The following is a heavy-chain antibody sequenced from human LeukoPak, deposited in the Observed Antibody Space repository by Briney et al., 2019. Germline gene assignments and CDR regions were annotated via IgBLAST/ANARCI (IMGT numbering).Heavy chain of an antibody. D-gene: IGHD6-19*01. V-gene: IGHV1-2*02. CDR2: IGPKNGDT. J-gene: IGHJ4*02. CDR3: ARVSRGDSVAGDY. Sequence: GASVKVSCKASGYTFTDYYIHCVRQAPGQGLEWMGWIGPKNGDTHYAQKFQGRLTMTRDTSITTAFIELSRLTSDDTAVYYCARVSRGDSVAGDYWGQGTLVTVSS. CDR1: GYTFTDYY.